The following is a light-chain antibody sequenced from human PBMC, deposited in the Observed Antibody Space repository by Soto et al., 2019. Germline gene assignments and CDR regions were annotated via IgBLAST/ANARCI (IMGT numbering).Light chain of an antibody. J-gene: IGLJ2*01. V-gene: IGLV2-8*01. Sequence: QSVLTQPPSASGSPGQSVTISCTGTSSDVGGYNYVSWYQQHPGKAPKVMMYEVSKRPSGVPDRFSDSKSGNTASLTVSGLQAEDEADYYCSSYGGTNSLKVFGGGTKLTVL. CDR1: SSDVGGYNY. CDR3: SSYGGTNSLKV. CDR2: EVS.